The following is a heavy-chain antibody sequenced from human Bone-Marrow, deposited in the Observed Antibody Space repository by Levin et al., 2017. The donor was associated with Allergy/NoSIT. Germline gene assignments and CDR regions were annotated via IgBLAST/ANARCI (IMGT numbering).Heavy chain of an antibody. CDR1: GFTFSDYY. D-gene: IGHD3-9*01. Sequence: MAGGSLRLSCAASGFTFSDYYMSWIRQAPGQGLEWLSYISGSSSYTNNADSVKGRFTISRDNTKNSLYLQMNSLRAEDTAVYYCARIKWRLTGYYIDYWGQGTLVTVSS. CDR2: ISGSSSYT. J-gene: IGHJ4*02. V-gene: IGHV3-11*03. CDR3: ARIKWRLTGYYIDY.